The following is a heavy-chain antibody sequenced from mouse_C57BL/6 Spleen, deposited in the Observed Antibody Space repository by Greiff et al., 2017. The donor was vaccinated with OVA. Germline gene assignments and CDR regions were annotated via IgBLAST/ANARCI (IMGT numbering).Heavy chain of an antibody. CDR3: TRDYSNPY. CDR2: IDPEPGGT. D-gene: IGHD2-5*01. V-gene: IGHV1-15*01. CDR1: GYTFTDYD. Sequence: VQLQESGAELVRPGASVTLSCKASGYTFTDYDMHWVKQTPVPGLEWIGAIDPEPGGTAYNQKFKGKAILTADKSSSTAYMGLRSLTSEDSAVYYCTRDYSNPYWGQGTTLTVSS. J-gene: IGHJ2*01.